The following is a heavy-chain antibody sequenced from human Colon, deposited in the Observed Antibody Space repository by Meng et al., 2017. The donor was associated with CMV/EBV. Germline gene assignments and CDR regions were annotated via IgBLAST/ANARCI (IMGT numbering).Heavy chain of an antibody. J-gene: IGHJ5*02. V-gene: IGHV1-8*01. CDR3: VRITCNSTRCFHDNWFDP. Sequence: ASVKVSCKASGYTFINHDINWVRQAAGQGLEWMGWMNSNSGNTGYAQKFQGRVTMTRDTSKNQVVLTMTNMDPVDTATYYCVRITCNSTRCFHDNWFDPWGPGILVTVSS. D-gene: IGHD2-2*01. CDR2: MNSNSGNT. CDR1: GYTFINHD.